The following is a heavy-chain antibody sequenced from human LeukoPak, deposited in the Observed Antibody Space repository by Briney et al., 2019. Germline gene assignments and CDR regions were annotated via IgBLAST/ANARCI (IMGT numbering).Heavy chain of an antibody. CDR2: MYTSGGT. Sequence: SETLSLTCSVSGGSINSYHWSWIRQPAGKGLEWIGRMYTSGGTNYNPSLKSRITMSVDTSKNQFSLKLSSVTAADTAVYYCARDSVYYDGSGYYSNYYYYMDVWGKGTTVTVSS. V-gene: IGHV4-4*07. CDR3: ARDSVYYDGSGYYSNYYYYMDV. CDR1: GGSINSYH. J-gene: IGHJ6*03. D-gene: IGHD3-22*01.